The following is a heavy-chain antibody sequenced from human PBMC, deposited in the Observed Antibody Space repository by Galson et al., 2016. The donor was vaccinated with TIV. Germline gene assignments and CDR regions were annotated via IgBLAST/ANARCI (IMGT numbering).Heavy chain of an antibody. CDR2: ISYDGGSK. V-gene: IGHV3-30*04. J-gene: IGHJ6*02. CDR1: GFTFSGYA. CDR3: ARDPTDYPSYYYLYGMDV. D-gene: IGHD4-11*01. Sequence: SLRLSCAASGFTFSGYALHWVRQAPGKGLEWVAVISYDGGSKYSADFVKGRFTISRDNSKNTVYLQMNSMRVEDTAVYYCARDPTDYPSYYYLYGMDVWGQGTTVTVS.